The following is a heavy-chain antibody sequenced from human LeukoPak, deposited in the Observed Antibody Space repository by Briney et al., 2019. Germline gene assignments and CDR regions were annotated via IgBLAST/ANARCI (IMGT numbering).Heavy chain of an antibody. CDR3: AKSEHYDILTGYYKCDY. CDR2: ISGSGGST. V-gene: IGHV3-23*01. Sequence: GGSLRLSCAASGFTFSSYAMSWVRPAPGKGLEWVSAISGSGGSTYYADSVKGRFTISRDNSKNTLYLQMNSLRAEDTAAYYCAKSEHYDILTGYYKCDYWGQGTLVTVSS. J-gene: IGHJ4*02. CDR1: GFTFSSYA. D-gene: IGHD3-9*01.